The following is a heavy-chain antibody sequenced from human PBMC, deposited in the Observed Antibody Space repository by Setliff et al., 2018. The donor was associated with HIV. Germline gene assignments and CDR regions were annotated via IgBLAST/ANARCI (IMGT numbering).Heavy chain of an antibody. D-gene: IGHD5-18*01. V-gene: IGHV4-39*07. CDR3: ARAPGYSYSFYFDS. Sequence: SETLSLTCTVSGGSISSSNYYWGWIRQPPGKGLEWIGNIYYSGSTYYNPSLKSRVTISVDTSKNQFSLKLNSVTAADTAVYFCARAPGYSYSFYFDSWGQGTLVTVS. CDR2: IYYSGST. J-gene: IGHJ4*02. CDR1: GGSISSSNYY.